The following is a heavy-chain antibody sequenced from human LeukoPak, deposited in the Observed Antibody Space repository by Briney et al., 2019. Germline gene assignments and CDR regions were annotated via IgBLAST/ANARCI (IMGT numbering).Heavy chain of an antibody. V-gene: IGHV4-59*12. CDR1: GGSISSYY. CDR2: IYYSGST. J-gene: IGHJ6*03. CDR3: ARDLSAIAVSGIDYYYYMDV. D-gene: IGHD6-19*01. Sequence: SETLSLTCTVSGGSISSYYWSWIRQPPGKGLEWIGYIYYSGSTNYNPSLKSRVTISVDTSKNQFSLKLSSVTAADTAVYYCARDLSAIAVSGIDYYYYMDVWGKGTTVTVSS.